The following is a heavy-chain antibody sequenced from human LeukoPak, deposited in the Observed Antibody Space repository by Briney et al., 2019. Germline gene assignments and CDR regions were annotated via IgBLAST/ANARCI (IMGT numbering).Heavy chain of an antibody. CDR1: GGSISSSSYY. V-gene: IGHV4-39*06. J-gene: IGHJ4*02. D-gene: IGHD2-2*01. CDR2: VY. Sequence: SETLSLTCTVSGGSISSSSYYWGWIRQPPGKGLEWIGSVYYYNPSLRSRVTISVDSSKDQFPLKLNSVTAADTAAYYCASDSCSTSSCRKKFDYWGQGTLVTVSS. CDR3: ASDSCSTSSCRKKFDY.